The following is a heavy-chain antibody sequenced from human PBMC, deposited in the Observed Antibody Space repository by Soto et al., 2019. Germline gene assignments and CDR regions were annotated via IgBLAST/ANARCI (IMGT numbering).Heavy chain of an antibody. V-gene: IGHV3-21*06. CDR1: GFTVSSNY. CDR2: ISSTTNYI. CDR3: ARESEDLTSIFDY. D-gene: IGHD3-9*01. Sequence: GGSLRLSCAASGFTVSSNYMSWVRQAPGKGLEWVSSISSTTNYIYYGDSMKGRFTISRDNAKNSLYLEMNSLRAEDTAVYYCARESEDLTSIFDYWGQGTLVTVSS. J-gene: IGHJ4*02.